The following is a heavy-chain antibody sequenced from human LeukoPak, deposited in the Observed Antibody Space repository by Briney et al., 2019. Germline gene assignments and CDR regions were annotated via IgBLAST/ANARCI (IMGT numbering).Heavy chain of an antibody. CDR1: GGTFSSYA. D-gene: IGHD2-21*02. CDR2: IIPILGIA. J-gene: IGHJ4*02. CDR3: ARDPLEYCGGDCYSRPFDY. Sequence: SVKVSCKASGGTFSSYAISWVRQAPGQGLEWMGRIIPILGIANYAQKFQGRVTITADKATSTAYMELSSLRSEDTAVYYCARDPLEYCGGDCYSRPFDYWGQGTLVTVSS. V-gene: IGHV1-69*04.